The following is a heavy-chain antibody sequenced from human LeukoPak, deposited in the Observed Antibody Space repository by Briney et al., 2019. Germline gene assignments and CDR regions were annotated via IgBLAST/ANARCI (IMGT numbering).Heavy chain of an antibody. V-gene: IGHV1-69*13. D-gene: IGHD4-17*01. CDR1: GGTFSSYA. J-gene: IGHJ4*02. CDR2: IIPIFGTA. Sequence: SVKVSCKASGGTFSSYAISWVRQAPGQGLEWMGGIIPIFGTANYAQKFQGRVTITADESTSTAYMELSSLRSEDTAVYYCAKDPATVTALTYFDYWGQGALVTVSS. CDR3: AKDPATVTALTYFDY.